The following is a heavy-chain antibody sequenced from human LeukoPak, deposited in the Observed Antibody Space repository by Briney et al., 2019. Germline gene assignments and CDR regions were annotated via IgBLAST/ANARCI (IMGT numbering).Heavy chain of an antibody. CDR1: GYTFTGFY. CDR3: ARDSSVYGHDY. CDR2: INPNNGGT. J-gene: IGHJ4*02. D-gene: IGHD5/OR15-5a*01. V-gene: IGHV1-2*06. Sequence: GASVKVSCKASGYTFTGFYMHWVRQAPGQGLEWMGRINPNNGGTNYAQKLQGRVTMTTDTSTSTAYMELRSLRSDDTAVYYCARDSSVYGHDYWGQGTLVTVSS.